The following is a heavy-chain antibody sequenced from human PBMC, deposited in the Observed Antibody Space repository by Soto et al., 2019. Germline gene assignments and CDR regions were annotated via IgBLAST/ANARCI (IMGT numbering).Heavy chain of an antibody. CDR1: GFKFSIYG. J-gene: IGHJ6*02. D-gene: IGHD6-13*01. Sequence: GGSLRLSCAASGFKFSIYGMHWVRQAPGKGLEWVAVIWYDGSNKYYADAVKGRFTISRDNSKNTLFLQVNSLRAEDTAVYYCAKDRSSSLDAMDVWGQGTTVTVSS. CDR2: IWYDGSNK. V-gene: IGHV3-33*06. CDR3: AKDRSSSLDAMDV.